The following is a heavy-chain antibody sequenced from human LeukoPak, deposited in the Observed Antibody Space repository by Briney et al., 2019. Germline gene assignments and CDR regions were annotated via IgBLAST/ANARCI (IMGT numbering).Heavy chain of an antibody. V-gene: IGHV4-30-4*01. Sequence: SETLSLTCTVSGASISSGDYYWSWIRQPPGKGLEWIGYIYHSGSTYYHPSLKSRVTISIDTSKNQFSLKMGSVTAADTAVYYCARDLFPGWYYYWGQGTLVTVSS. CDR3: ARDLFPGWYYY. D-gene: IGHD6-19*01. J-gene: IGHJ4*02. CDR2: IYHSGST. CDR1: GASISSGDYY.